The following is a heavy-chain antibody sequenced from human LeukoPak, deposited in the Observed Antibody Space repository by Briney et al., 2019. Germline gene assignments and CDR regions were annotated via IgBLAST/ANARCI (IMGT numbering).Heavy chain of an antibody. CDR1: GGTFSSYA. Sequence: SVKVSCKASGGTFSSYAISWVRQAPGQGLEWTGRIIPILGIANYAQKFQGRVTITADKSTSTAYMELSSLRSEDTAVYYCARASSSSMGYYYGMDVWGQGTTVTVSS. CDR3: ARASSSSMGYYYGMDV. V-gene: IGHV1-69*04. CDR2: IIPILGIA. J-gene: IGHJ6*02. D-gene: IGHD6-13*01.